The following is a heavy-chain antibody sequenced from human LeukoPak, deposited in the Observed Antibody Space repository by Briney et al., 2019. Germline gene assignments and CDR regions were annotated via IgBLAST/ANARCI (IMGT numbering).Heavy chain of an antibody. CDR1: GDSVSNNSAA. CDR2: TYYRSKWYN. D-gene: IGHD3-22*01. J-gene: IGHJ4*02. V-gene: IGHV6-1*01. Sequence: SQTLSLTCAISGDSVSNNSAAWNRIRQSPSRGLEWLGRTYYRSKWYNDYAVSVKSRITISPDTSKNQFSLKLSSVTAADTAVYYCARGLYYYDSSGIFDYWGQGTLVTVSS. CDR3: ARGLYYYDSSGIFDY.